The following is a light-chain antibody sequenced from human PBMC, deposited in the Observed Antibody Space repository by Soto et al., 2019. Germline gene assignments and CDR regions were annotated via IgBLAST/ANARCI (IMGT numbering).Light chain of an antibody. CDR3: NSYTTSSTLV. CDR1: SSDVGTYKY. J-gene: IGLJ1*01. Sequence: QPALTQRASVSGSPGQSITISCTGTSSDVGTYKYVSWYQQHPGKAPKLMIYDVSNRPSGVSNRFSGSKSGNTASLTISGLQAEDEADYYCNSYTTSSTLVFGTGTKVTVL. CDR2: DVS. V-gene: IGLV2-14*03.